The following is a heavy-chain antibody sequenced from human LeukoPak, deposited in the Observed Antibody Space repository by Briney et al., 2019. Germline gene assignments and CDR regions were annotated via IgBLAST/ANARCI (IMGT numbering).Heavy chain of an antibody. V-gene: IGHV3-11*01. D-gene: IGHD6-13*01. J-gene: IGHJ6*03. Sequence: GGSLRLSCAASGFTFSDYYMSWIRQAPGKGLEWVSYISSSGSTIYYADSVKGRFTISRDNAKNSLYLQMNSLRAEDTAVYYCARVITAADDYYYYYMDVRGKGTKVTVSS. CDR2: ISSSGSTI. CDR1: GFTFSDYY. CDR3: ARVITAADDYYYYYMDV.